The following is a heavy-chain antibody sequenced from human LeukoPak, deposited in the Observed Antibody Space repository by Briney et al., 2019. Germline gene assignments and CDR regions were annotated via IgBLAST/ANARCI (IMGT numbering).Heavy chain of an antibody. CDR3: ARHDPRGEPARLGFFDY. CDR2: IYYSGSI. D-gene: IGHD6-6*01. CDR1: GDSINNYY. J-gene: IGHJ4*02. Sequence: SETLSLTCTVSGDSINNYYWSWIRQPPGKGLEWIGYIYYSGSINYNPSHKSRVTISVDTSKNQFSLNLSSVTAADTAVYYCARHDPRGEPARLGFFDYWGQGTLVTVSS. V-gene: IGHV4-59*08.